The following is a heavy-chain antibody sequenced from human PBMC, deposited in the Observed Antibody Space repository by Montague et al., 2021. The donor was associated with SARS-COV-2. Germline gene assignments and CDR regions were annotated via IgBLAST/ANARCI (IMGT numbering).Heavy chain of an antibody. D-gene: IGHD2-15*01. Sequence: SLRLSCAASGFTFSSYAMRWVRQAPGKGLEWVAVISYDGSNKYYADSVKGRFTISRDNSKNTLYLQMNSLRAEDTAVYYCARDKDLYCSGGSCYSLDYYDSSGYSLRGYFDYWGQGTLGTVSS. CDR1: GFTFSSYA. CDR3: ARDKDLYCSGGSCYSLDYYDSSGYSLRGYFDY. CDR2: ISYDGSNK. J-gene: IGHJ4*02. V-gene: IGHV3-30-3*01.